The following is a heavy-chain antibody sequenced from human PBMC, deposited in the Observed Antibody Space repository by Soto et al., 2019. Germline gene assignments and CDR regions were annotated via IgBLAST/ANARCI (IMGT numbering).Heavy chain of an antibody. V-gene: IGHV4-34*01. CDR3: ARTSTELRYFGY. Sequence: PSETLSLTCAVYGGSFSGYYWSWIRQPPGKGLEWIGEINHSGSTNYNPSLKSRVTISVDTSKNQFSLKLSSVTAADTAVYYCARTSTELRYFGYWGQGTLVTVSS. J-gene: IGHJ4*02. CDR2: INHSGST. D-gene: IGHD3-9*01. CDR1: GGSFSGYY.